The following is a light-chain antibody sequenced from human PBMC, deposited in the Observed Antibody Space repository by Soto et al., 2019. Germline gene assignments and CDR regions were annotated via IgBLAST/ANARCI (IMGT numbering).Light chain of an antibody. CDR1: QSLLYXXXXXX. Sequence: VMTQSPLSLPVTLGQPASISCRSSQSLLYXXXXXXXXWFQQRPGQSPRRLIYEVSNRDSGVPDRFSGSGSGTDFTLKISRVEADDVGIYFCMQGSHWPRTFGQGTKVEIK. J-gene: IGKJ1*01. CDR3: MQGSHWPRT. CDR2: EVS. V-gene: IGKV2-30*01.